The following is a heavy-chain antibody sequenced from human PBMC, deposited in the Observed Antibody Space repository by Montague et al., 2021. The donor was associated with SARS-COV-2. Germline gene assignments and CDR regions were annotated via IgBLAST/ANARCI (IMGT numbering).Heavy chain of an antibody. CDR1: GGSISSYY. J-gene: IGHJ5*02. CDR3: ARGGDMNWFDP. Sequence: SETLSLTCTVSGGSISSYYWNWIRQPPGKGLEWIGYIYYGGSTNYNPSLKSRVTISVDTSKNQFSLKLSSVTAADTAVYYCARGGDMNWFDPWGQGTLVTVSS. CDR2: IYYGGST. V-gene: IGHV4-59*01. D-gene: IGHD2-21*01.